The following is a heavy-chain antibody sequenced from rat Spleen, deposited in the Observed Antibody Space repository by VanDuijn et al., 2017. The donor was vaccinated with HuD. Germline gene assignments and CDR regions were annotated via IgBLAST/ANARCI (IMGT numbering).Heavy chain of an antibody. CDR2: ISPSGVT. D-gene: IGHD1-7*01. J-gene: IGHJ1*01. CDR1: GFNFSDSY. V-gene: IGHV5S11*01. Sequence: EVQLVESGGGLVQPGRSMKLSCAASGFNFSDSYMAWVRRTPKKGLEWVASISPSGVTYYRDSVKSRFTVSRENTERTLYLLVDSLRAEETATYYCARHRLRVALGYFDFWGPGTMVTVSS. CDR3: ARHRLRVALGYFDF.